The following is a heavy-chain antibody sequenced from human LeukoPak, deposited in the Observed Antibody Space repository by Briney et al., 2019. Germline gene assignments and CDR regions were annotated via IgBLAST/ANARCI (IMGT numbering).Heavy chain of an antibody. CDR3: ARQTGSGLFILP. Sequence: SETLSLTCTVSGVSLSSSNSYWGWIRQPPGKGLEWIGSIYYSGNTYYNASLKSQVSISIDTPKNQFSLKLTSVTAADTAVYYCARQTGSGLFILPGGQGTLVTVSS. V-gene: IGHV4-39*01. J-gene: IGHJ4*02. CDR1: GVSLSSSNSY. D-gene: IGHD3/OR15-3a*01. CDR2: IYYSGNT.